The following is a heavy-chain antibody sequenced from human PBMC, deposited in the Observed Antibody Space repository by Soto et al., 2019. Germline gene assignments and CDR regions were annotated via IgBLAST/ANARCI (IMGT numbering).Heavy chain of an antibody. CDR3: AKEGSLKKGYYYYYMDV. CDR2: ISGSGGST. Sequence: XXSLRLSCAASGFTFSSYAMGWVLQAPGKGLEWVSAISGSGGSTYYADSVKGRFTISRDNSKNTLYLQMNSLRAEETAVYYCAKEGSLKKGYYYYYMDVWGKGTTVTVSS. J-gene: IGHJ6*03. V-gene: IGHV3-23*01. CDR1: GFTFSSYA. D-gene: IGHD6-13*01.